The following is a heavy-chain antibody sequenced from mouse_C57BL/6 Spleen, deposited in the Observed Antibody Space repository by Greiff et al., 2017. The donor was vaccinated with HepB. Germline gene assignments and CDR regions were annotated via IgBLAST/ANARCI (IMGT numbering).Heavy chain of an antibody. CDR2: ISSGSSTI. Sequence: EVQLVESGGGLVKPGGSLKLSCAASGFTFSDYGMHWVRQAPEKGLEWVAYISSGSSTIYYADTVKGRFTISRDNAKNTLFLQMTRLRSEDTAMYYCARGGVTTDYYAMDYWGQGTSVTVSS. D-gene: IGHD2-2*01. J-gene: IGHJ4*01. CDR1: GFTFSDYG. V-gene: IGHV5-17*01. CDR3: ARGGVTTDYYAMDY.